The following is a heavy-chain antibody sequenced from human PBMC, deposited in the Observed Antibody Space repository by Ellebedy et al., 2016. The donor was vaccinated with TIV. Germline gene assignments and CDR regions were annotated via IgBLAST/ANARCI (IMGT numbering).Heavy chain of an antibody. CDR1: GGSINSYS. Sequence: SETLSLTXSVSGGSINSYSWSWIRQPPGKGLEWIGYIYYSGSTNYNPSLKNRVSISVHTSKNQFSLKLSSVTAADTAVYYCASGRAMAFDYWGQGTLVTVSS. CDR2: IYYSGST. V-gene: IGHV4-59*12. D-gene: IGHD5-18*01. J-gene: IGHJ4*02. CDR3: ASGRAMAFDY.